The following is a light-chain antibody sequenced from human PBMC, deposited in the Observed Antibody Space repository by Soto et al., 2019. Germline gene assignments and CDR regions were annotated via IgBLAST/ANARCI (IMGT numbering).Light chain of an antibody. CDR1: NIGSKI. Sequence: SYELTQPPSVSVAPGQSARLTCGGDNIGSKIVHWYQQRPGQAPVLVVYDDDDRPSGIPERFSGSNSVSTATLTISRVEAGDEADYYCQVWAGSSARVFGGGTKLTVL. J-gene: IGLJ2*01. CDR2: DDD. V-gene: IGLV3-21*02. CDR3: QVWAGSSARV.